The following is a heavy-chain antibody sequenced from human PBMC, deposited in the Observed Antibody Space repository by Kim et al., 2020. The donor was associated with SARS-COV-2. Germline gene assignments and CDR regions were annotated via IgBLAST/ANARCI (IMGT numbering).Heavy chain of an antibody. J-gene: IGHJ6*02. CDR2: IKQDGSAT. Sequence: GGSLRLSCATSGVSFTSYWMSWVRQVPGKGLEWVANIKQDGSATYYVDSVKGRFTISRDNAKNSLYLQMSSLRAEDTAVYHCAREVRVPAALEGYYFSGMDVWGQGTTVTVSS. V-gene: IGHV3-7*01. D-gene: IGHD2-2*01. CDR3: AREVRVPAALEGYYFSGMDV. CDR1: GVSFTSYW.